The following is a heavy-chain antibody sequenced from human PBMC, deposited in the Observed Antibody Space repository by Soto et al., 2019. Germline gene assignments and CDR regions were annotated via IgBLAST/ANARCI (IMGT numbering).Heavy chain of an antibody. CDR2: SHHSGST. CDR1: GGSIGSGDYY. J-gene: IGHJ5*02. D-gene: IGHD3-22*01. CDR3: AREYYRNGYRRLDP. Sequence: QVQLQETGPGLVKPSETLSLTCTVSGGSIGSGDYYWSWIRQPPGKGLEWIGYSHHSGSTYYNPSLKSRATMSVDTSKNQFSLKLSSVTAVDTAVYYCAREYYRNGYRRLDPWGQGTLVTVSS. V-gene: IGHV4-30-4*01.